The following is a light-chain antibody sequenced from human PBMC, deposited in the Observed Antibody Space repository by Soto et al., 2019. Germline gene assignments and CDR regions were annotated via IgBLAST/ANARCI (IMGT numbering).Light chain of an antibody. CDR1: SRDIGAYNL. CDR2: EVR. CDR3: SAYTSRSPLV. Sequence: QSVLTQPASLSGSPGQSITISCSGTSRDIGAYNLVSWYQQLPGKAPKLLIYEVRSRPSGISYRFSGSKSGTTASLTISSLLTEDEADYYCSAYTSRSPLVFGGGTKLTVL. V-gene: IGLV2-14*01. J-gene: IGLJ2*01.